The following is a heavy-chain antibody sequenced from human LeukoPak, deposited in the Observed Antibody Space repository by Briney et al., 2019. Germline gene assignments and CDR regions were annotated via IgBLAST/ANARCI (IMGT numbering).Heavy chain of an antibody. Sequence: PGGSLRLSCTASGFTFGHYGMSWVRQVPGKGLEWVSTINWNGASTGYADSVKCQFTISRDNAKNSLYLQMNSLRAEDTALYHCARSSIDTTMASGPYYYMYVWGKGSTVTVSS. CDR2: INWNGAST. CDR3: ARSSIDTTMASGPYYYMYV. CDR1: GFTFGHYG. J-gene: IGHJ6*03. V-gene: IGHV3-20*01. D-gene: IGHD5-18*01.